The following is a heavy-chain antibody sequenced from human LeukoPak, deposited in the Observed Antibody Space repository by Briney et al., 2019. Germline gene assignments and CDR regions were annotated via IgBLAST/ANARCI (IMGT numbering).Heavy chain of an antibody. CDR2: ISGSGGSA. D-gene: IGHD4-17*01. V-gene: IGHV3-23*01. CDR1: GFTFSSYA. J-gene: IGHJ3*02. CDR3: AKDYTGDYGQDAFDI. Sequence: GGSLRLSCAASGFTFSSYAMSWVRQAPGKGLEWVSAISGSGGSAYYADSVKGRFTISRDNSKNTLYLQMNSLRAEDTAVYYCAKDYTGDYGQDAFDIWGQGTMVTVSS.